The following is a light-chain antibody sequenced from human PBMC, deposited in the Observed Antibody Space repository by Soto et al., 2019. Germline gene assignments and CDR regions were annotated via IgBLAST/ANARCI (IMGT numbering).Light chain of an antibody. CDR3: QIWGTGIRV. Sequence: QPVLTQSPSASASLGASVKLTCTLSSGHSSYAIAWHQQQPETGPRYLMKLNSDGSHNKGDGIPDRFSGSSSGAERYLTISSLQSEDEADYYCQIWGTGIRVFGGGTKLTVL. V-gene: IGLV4-69*01. CDR2: LNSDGSH. CDR1: SGHSSYA. J-gene: IGLJ3*02.